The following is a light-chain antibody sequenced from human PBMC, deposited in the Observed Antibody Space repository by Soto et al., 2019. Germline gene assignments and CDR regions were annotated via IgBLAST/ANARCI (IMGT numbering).Light chain of an antibody. J-gene: IGKJ1*01. CDR2: AAS. V-gene: IGKV1-17*01. CDR1: QDIRHD. CDR3: LQHNSYPWT. Sequence: DIQMTQSPSSLSASVGDRVTITCRASQDIRHDLGWYQQKPGKAPKRLIYAASSLQSGVPSRFSGSGSGTEFTLTSNSLQPEDFATYYCLQHNSYPWTFGQGTKVEIK.